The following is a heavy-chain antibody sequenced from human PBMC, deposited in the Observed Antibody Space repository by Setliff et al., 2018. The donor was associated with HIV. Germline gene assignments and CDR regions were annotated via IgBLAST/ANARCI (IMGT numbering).Heavy chain of an antibody. CDR2: INQSGST. V-gene: IGHV4-34*01. CDR1: GESFSDYS. D-gene: IGHD4-17*01. Sequence: PSETLSLTCAVYGESFSDYSWNWIRQTPEKGLEWIAEINQSGSTNYNSSLRSRVTMSINLSKNQFSLKLTSVTAADTAVYYCAGRAYGPLEHWGQGNQVTVS. CDR3: AGRAYGPLEH. J-gene: IGHJ4*02.